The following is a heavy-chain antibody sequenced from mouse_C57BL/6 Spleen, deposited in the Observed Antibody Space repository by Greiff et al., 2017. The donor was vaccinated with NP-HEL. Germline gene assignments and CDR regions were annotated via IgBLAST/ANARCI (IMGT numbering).Heavy chain of an antibody. V-gene: IGHV1-15*01. J-gene: IGHJ4*01. CDR2: IDPETGGT. Sequence: VKLQESGAELVRPGASVTLSCKASGYTFTDYEMHWVKQTPVHGLEWIGAIDPETGGTAYNQKFKGKAILTADKSSSTAYMELRSLTSEDSAVYYCTRDGNYEYYAMDYWGQGTSVTVSS. CDR1: GYTFTDYE. D-gene: IGHD2-1*01. CDR3: TRDGNYEYYAMDY.